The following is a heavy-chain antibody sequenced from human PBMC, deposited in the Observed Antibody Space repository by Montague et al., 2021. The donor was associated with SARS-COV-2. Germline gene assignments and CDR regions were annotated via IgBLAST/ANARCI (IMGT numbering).Heavy chain of an antibody. V-gene: IGHV3-7*01. J-gene: IGHJ5*02. D-gene: IGHD2-21*01. CDR3: ARDHHMSLAP. CDR1: GFTFSTHW. CDR2: LNQDGSRT. Sequence: SLRLSCAASGFTFSTHWMSWARQAPGKGLEWLANLNQDGSRTYYVDSVKGRFIISRDNAENSLLLQMDSLRAEDTAVYYCARDHHMSLAPWGQGTLVIVSP.